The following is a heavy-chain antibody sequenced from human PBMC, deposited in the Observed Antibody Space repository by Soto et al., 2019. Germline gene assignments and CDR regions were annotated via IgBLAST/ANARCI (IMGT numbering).Heavy chain of an antibody. V-gene: IGHV3-30-3*01. Sequence: QVQLVESGGGVVQPGRSLRLSCAASGFTFSSYAMHWVRQAPGKGLEWVAVISYDGSNKYYADSVKGRFTISRDNSKNTLYLQKNRLRAEDTAVYYCAREQWLEGGFFDYLGQGNLV. CDR1: GFTFSSYA. CDR2: ISYDGSNK. J-gene: IGHJ4*01. D-gene: IGHD6-19*01. CDR3: AREQWLEGGFFDY.